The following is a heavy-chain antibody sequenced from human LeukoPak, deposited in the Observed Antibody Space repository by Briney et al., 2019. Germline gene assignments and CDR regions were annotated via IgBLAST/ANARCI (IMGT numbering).Heavy chain of an antibody. Sequence: GGPLRLSCAASGFTFSSYSMNWVRQAPGKGLEWVSSISSSSSYIYYTDSVKGRFTISRDDAKNSLYLQMNSLRAEDTAVYYCARGVFWQQEHYGMDVWGQGTTVTVSS. D-gene: IGHD3-9*01. CDR3: ARGVFWQQEHYGMDV. CDR2: ISSSSSYI. V-gene: IGHV3-21*01. CDR1: GFTFSSYS. J-gene: IGHJ6*02.